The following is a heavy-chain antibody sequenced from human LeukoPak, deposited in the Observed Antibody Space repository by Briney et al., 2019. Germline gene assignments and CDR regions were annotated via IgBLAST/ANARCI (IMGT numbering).Heavy chain of an antibody. CDR3: AKIGARYYYDSSGYYEDY. J-gene: IGHJ4*02. V-gene: IGHV3-30*02. CDR1: GFTFSSYG. Sequence: GGSLRLSCAASGFTFSSYGMHWVRQAPGKGLEWVAFIRYDGSNKYYADSVKGRFTIPRDNSKNTLYLQMNSLRAEDTALYYCAKIGARYYYDSSGYYEDYWGQGTLVTVSS. D-gene: IGHD3-22*01. CDR2: IRYDGSNK.